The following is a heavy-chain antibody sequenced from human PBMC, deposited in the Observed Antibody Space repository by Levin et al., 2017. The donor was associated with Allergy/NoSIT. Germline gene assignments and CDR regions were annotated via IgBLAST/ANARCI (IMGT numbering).Heavy chain of an antibody. J-gene: IGHJ2*01. CDR3: VRDRGSHGYSPPSYWYFDL. CDR1: EFPFTNFW. Sequence: GGSLRLSCVASEFPFTNFWMSWVRQAPGKGPEWVANINRDGSEIYYMGSVKGRFTISRDNAKNSVHLQMNSLRAEDTAVYYCVRDRGSHGYSPPSYWYFDLWGRGTPVTVSS. CDR2: INRDGSEI. V-gene: IGHV3-7*01. D-gene: IGHD5-18*01.